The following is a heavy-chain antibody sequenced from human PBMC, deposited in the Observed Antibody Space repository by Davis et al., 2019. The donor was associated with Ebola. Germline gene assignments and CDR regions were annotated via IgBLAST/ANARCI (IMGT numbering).Heavy chain of an antibody. CDR2: IINSGTTK. J-gene: IGHJ6*04. CDR1: GFTFSDYH. Sequence: PGGSLRLSCAASGFTFSDYHMSWIRQAPGKGLEWVSYIINSGTTKYYADSVKGRFTISRDNAKNSLYLQMNSLRAEDTGVYYCARPLSTVNWVGYYGVDVWGKGTTVTVSS. V-gene: IGHV3-11*01. CDR3: ARPLSTVNWVGYYGVDV. D-gene: IGHD4-17*01.